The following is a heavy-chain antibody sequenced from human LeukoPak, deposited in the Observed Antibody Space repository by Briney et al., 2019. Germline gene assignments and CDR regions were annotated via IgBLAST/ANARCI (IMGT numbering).Heavy chain of an antibody. V-gene: IGHV3-30*04. Sequence: PGGSLRLSCAASGFTFSSYAMHWVRQPPGKGLEWLAFISYDGSNEYYADSVKGRFTISRDNSKSTLYLQMISLRAEDTAVYNCARTRNRLDYWGQRTLVTVSS. CDR2: ISYDGSNE. CDR3: ARTRNRLDY. D-gene: IGHD1-14*01. J-gene: IGHJ4*02. CDR1: GFTFSSYA.